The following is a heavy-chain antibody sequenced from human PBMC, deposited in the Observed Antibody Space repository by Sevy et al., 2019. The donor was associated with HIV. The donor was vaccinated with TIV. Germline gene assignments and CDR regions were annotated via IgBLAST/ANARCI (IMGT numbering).Heavy chain of an antibody. J-gene: IGHJ4*02. D-gene: IGHD6-13*01. Sequence: GGSLRLSCTASGFTFGDYCMSWVRQAPGKGLEWVAFLKSDVYGGTVDHAASVRGRFVISRDASKTIAYLQMTDLKTEDTGVYYCTRWKAAQSIFDYWGQGALVTVSS. CDR1: GFTFGDYC. CDR3: TRWKAAQSIFDY. CDR2: LKSDVYGGTV. V-gene: IGHV3-49*04.